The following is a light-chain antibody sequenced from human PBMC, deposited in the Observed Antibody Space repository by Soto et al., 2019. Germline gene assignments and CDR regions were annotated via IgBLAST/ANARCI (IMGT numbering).Light chain of an antibody. Sequence: EIVLPQYPGTLSLSQGERATLSCRASQSVSRSYLAWYQQKPGQAPRLLIYGASSRATGIPDRFSGSGSGTDFTFTISRLEPEEFAVYYCQQYGSSGTFGQGTKVDIK. J-gene: IGKJ1*01. CDR3: QQYGSSGT. V-gene: IGKV3-20*01. CDR2: GAS. CDR1: QSVSRSY.